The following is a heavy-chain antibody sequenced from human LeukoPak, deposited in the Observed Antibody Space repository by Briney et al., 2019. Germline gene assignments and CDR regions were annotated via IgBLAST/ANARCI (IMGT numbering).Heavy chain of an antibody. CDR3: ARHPQRSLGVTTSGPYYYGMDV. Sequence: SETLSLTCTVSGGAISPYYWTWTRQPPGKGLEWIGYIYYSGSTNYNPSLKSRVTISVDTSKNQFSLKLTSVTAADTAVYYCARHPQRSLGVTTSGPYYYGMDVWGQGTPVTVSS. D-gene: IGHD2-21*02. CDR1: GGAISPYY. CDR2: IYYSGST. J-gene: IGHJ6*02. V-gene: IGHV4-59*08.